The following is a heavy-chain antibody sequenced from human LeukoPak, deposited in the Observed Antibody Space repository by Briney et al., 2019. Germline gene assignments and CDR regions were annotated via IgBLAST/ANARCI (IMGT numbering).Heavy chain of an antibody. D-gene: IGHD3-22*01. CDR2: IIPIFGTA. Sequence: SVKVSCKASRGTFSSYAISWVRQAPGQGLEWMGGIIPIFGTANYAQKFQGRVTITTDESTSTAYMELSSLRSEDTAVCYCARGGYYDSSGSRFDYWGQGTLVTVSS. CDR3: ARGGYYDSSGSRFDY. V-gene: IGHV1-69*05. J-gene: IGHJ4*02. CDR1: RGTFSSYA.